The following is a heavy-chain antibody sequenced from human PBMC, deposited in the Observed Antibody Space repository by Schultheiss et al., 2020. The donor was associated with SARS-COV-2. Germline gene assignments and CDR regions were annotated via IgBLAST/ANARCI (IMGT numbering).Heavy chain of an antibody. J-gene: IGHJ4*02. Sequence: SQTLSLTCTVSGGSISSGGYYWSWIRQHPGKGLEWIGSIYTSGSTNYNPSLKSRVTISVDTSKNQFSLKLSSVTAADTAVYYCARDLGESYGYDYWGQGTLVTVSS. CDR1: GGSISSGGYY. CDR3: ARDLGESYGYDY. D-gene: IGHD5-18*01. V-gene: IGHV4-61*02. CDR2: IYTSGST.